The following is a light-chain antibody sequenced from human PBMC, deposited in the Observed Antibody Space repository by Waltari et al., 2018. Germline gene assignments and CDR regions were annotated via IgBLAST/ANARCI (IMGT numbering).Light chain of an antibody. CDR2: WAS. CDR3: QQYYSTPPT. CDR1: QSVLYSSNNKNY. Sequence: DIVMTQSPDSLTVSLGERATINCKSSQSVLYSSNNKNYLAWYQHKSGQPPRLLIYWASTRESGVPDRFSGSGSGTVFTLTISSLQAEDVAVYYCQQYYSTPPTFGQGTKVEIK. V-gene: IGKV4-1*01. J-gene: IGKJ1*01.